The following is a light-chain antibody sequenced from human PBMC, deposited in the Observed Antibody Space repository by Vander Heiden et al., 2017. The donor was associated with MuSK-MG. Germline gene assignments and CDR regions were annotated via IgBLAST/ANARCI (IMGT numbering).Light chain of an antibody. Sequence: EIVLTQSPATLSLSPGERATLSCGASQSVSSSYLAWYHLKPGRAPRLLIYDASSRANGIPDRFSGSGYVTDFTLTISRREAADFAAYYVLQDCSSNTFGGGTKVVIK. CDR3: LQDCSSNT. CDR1: QSVSSSY. J-gene: IGKJ4*01. CDR2: DAS. V-gene: IGKV3D-20*01.